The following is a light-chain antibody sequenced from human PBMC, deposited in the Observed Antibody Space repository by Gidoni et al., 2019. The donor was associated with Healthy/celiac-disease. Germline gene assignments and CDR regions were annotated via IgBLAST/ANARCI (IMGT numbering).Light chain of an antibody. Sequence: IQITQSPSSLSASVGDRVTITCRSSQSISSYLNWYQQKPGKAPKLLIYAASSLQSGVPSRFSGSGSGTDVTLTISSLQPEDFATYYCQQSYSTPRAFGPGTKVDIK. CDR3: QQSYSTPRA. V-gene: IGKV1-39*01. J-gene: IGKJ3*01. CDR1: QSISSY. CDR2: AAS.